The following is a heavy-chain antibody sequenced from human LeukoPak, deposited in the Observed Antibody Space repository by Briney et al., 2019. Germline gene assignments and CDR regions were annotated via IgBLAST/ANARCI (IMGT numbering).Heavy chain of an antibody. J-gene: IGHJ3*02. D-gene: IGHD6-13*01. CDR3: ARGRGIAAAGIGPI. Sequence: GASVKVSCKASGYTFTGYYMHWVRQAPGQGLEWMGWINPNSGGTNYALKFQGRVTMTRDTSISTAYMELSRLRSDDTAVYYCARGRGIAAAGIGPIWGQGTMVTVSS. V-gene: IGHV1-2*02. CDR2: INPNSGGT. CDR1: GYTFTGYY.